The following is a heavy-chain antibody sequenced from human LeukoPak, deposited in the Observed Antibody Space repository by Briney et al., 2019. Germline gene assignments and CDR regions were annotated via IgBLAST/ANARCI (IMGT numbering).Heavy chain of an antibody. J-gene: IGHJ4*02. CDR3: AKDVVPDSGWDLDH. CDR1: GFSISGYA. D-gene: IGHD6-19*01. CDR2: INSNGNT. V-gene: IGHV3-23*01. Sequence: GASLRLSCAASGFSISGYAMSWVRQAPGKGLEWVSGINSNGNTYNADSVKGRFTVSRDNSKNTLYLEMNSLRAEDTAIYFCAKDVVPDSGWDLDHWGQGTLVTVSS.